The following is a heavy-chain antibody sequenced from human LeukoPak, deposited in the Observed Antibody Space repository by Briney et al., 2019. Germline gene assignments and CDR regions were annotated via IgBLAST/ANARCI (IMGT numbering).Heavy chain of an antibody. V-gene: IGHV4-59*12. J-gene: IGHJ6*02. CDR1: GGSISSYY. CDR2: IYYSGST. CDR3: ARDGNGMDV. Sequence: PSETLSLTCTVSGGSISSYYWSWIRQPPGKGLEWIGYIYYSGSTNYNPSLKSRVTISVDKSKNQFSLKLSSVTAADTAVYYCARDGNGMDVWGQGTTVTVSS.